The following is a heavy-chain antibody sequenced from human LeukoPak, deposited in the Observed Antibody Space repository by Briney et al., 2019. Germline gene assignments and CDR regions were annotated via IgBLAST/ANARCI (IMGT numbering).Heavy chain of an antibody. CDR2: IYPDDSDT. V-gene: IGHV5-51*01. J-gene: IGHJ4*02. Sequence: RGESLKISCKGSGYSFTHYLIAWVRQMPGTGLEWMGIIYPDDSDTRYSPSFQGQVTISADKSISTAYLQWSSLKASDTAMYYCATPARYSSSFDYWGQGTPVTVSS. CDR1: GYSFTHYL. CDR3: ATPARYSSSFDY. D-gene: IGHD6-13*01.